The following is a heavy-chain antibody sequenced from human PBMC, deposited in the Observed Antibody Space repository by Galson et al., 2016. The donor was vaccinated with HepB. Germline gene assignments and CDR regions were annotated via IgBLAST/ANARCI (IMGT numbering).Heavy chain of an antibody. Sequence: SETLSLTCAVSGDSISSNYWWSWVRQSPEKGLEWIGEIYQTGTANYNLSFTSRATLSIDKSKNQISLSLGSVTAADTAVYYCSRGTLGTTATMAFDYWGQGTLVSVSS. CDR2: IYQTGTA. V-gene: IGHV4/OR15-8*02. CDR1: GDSISSNYW. D-gene: IGHD1-26*01. J-gene: IGHJ4*02. CDR3: SRGTLGTTATMAFDY.